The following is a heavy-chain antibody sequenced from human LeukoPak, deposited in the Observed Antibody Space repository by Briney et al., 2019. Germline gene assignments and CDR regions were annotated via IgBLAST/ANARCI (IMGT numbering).Heavy chain of an antibody. D-gene: IGHD5-18*01. CDR1: GYTFTGYY. CDR2: INPNSGGT. CDR3: ARDPRKTYSYGTLGY. Sequence: ASVKVSCKASGYTFTGYYMHWVRQAPGQGLEWMGWINPNSGGTYYAQKFQGRVTMTSDTSISSAYMELSSLRSDDTAVYYCARDPRKTYSYGTLGYWGQGTLVTVSS. J-gene: IGHJ4*02. V-gene: IGHV1-2*02.